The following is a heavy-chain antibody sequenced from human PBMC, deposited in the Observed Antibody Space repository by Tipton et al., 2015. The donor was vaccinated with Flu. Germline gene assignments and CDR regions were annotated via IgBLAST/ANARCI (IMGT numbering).Heavy chain of an antibody. D-gene: IGHD6-19*01. V-gene: IGHV4-39*01. CDR1: GGSISSSSYY. Sequence: TLSLTCTVSGGSISSSSYYWAWIRQPPGKGLEWIGTIYYTGTTYFNPSLKSRVTISVDTSQNQFSLRLSSVTAADTAVYYCAKRGSGWIYYFDYWGPGTLVTVSS. CDR3: AKRGSGWIYYFDY. CDR2: IYYTGTT. J-gene: IGHJ4*02.